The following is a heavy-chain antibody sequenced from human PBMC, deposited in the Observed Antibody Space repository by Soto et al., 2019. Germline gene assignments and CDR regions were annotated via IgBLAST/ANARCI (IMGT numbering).Heavy chain of an antibody. Sequence: GESLKISCAASGFTFSSYAMSWVRQAPGKGLEWVSAISGSGGSTYYADSVKGRFTISRDNSKNTLYLQMNSLRAEDTAVYYCAKEGDIVATSHHDYWGQGTLVTVSS. D-gene: IGHD5-12*01. CDR1: GFTFSSYA. CDR3: AKEGDIVATSHHDY. V-gene: IGHV3-23*01. CDR2: ISGSGGST. J-gene: IGHJ4*02.